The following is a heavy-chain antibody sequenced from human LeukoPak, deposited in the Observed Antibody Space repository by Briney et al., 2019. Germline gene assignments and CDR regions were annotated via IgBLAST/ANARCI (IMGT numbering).Heavy chain of an antibody. J-gene: IGHJ4*02. Sequence: WESLKISCKGSGYSFSNYWIGWVRQMPGKGLEWMGIILPGDSDIRYSPSFEGQVTISADKSVNAAYLQWSSLKASDTAIYYCARRGGVSSAGKYFDYWGQGTLVTVSS. CDR3: ARRGGVSSAGKYFDY. CDR2: ILPGDSDI. D-gene: IGHD3-16*01. CDR1: GYSFSNYW. V-gene: IGHV5-51*01.